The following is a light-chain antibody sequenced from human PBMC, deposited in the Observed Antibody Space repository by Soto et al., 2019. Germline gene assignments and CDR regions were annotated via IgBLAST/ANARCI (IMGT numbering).Light chain of an antibody. CDR1: SSDVGGYNF. J-gene: IGLJ1*01. V-gene: IGLV2-14*03. CDR3: LSYTSSSTYV. CDR2: DVS. Sequence: QSALTQPASVSGSPGQSITISCTGTSSDVGGYNFVSWFQQHPGKAPKLMIFDVSNRPSGVSNRFSGSKSDNTAYLTISGLQPDDEADYHCLSYTSSSTYVFGTGTKLTVL.